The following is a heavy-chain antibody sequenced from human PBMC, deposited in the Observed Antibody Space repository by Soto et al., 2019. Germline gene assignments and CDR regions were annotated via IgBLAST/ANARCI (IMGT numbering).Heavy chain of an antibody. V-gene: IGHV4-34*01. Sequence: SETLSLTCAVYGGSFSGYYWSWIRQPPGKGLEWIGEINHSGSTNYNPSLKSRVTISVDTSKNQFSLKLSSVTAADTAVYYCARARPGGQLRRAPLDYWGQGTLVTVSS. CDR2: INHSGST. CDR3: ARARPGGQLRRAPLDY. CDR1: GGSFSGYY. D-gene: IGHD6-6*01. J-gene: IGHJ4*02.